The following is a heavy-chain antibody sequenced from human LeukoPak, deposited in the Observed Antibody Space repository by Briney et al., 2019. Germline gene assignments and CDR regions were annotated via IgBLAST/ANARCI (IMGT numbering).Heavy chain of an antibody. Sequence: ASVKVSCKASGYTFTGYYMHWVRQAPGQGLEWMGWINPNSGGTNYAQKFQGRVTMTRDTSISTAYMELGRLRSDDTAVYCCARDLPTTMARGVNSFDPWGQGTLVTVSS. V-gene: IGHV1-2*02. CDR3: ARDLPTTMARGVNSFDP. CDR2: INPNSGGT. J-gene: IGHJ5*02. D-gene: IGHD3-10*01. CDR1: GYTFTGYY.